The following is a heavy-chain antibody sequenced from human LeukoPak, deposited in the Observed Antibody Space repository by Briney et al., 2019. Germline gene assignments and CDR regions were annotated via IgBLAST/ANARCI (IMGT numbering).Heavy chain of an antibody. CDR2: INHSGST. D-gene: IGHD6-19*01. CDR3: AGAQDGGSGWSDNIDY. Sequence: SETLSLTCAVYGGSFSGYYWSWIRQPPGKGLEWIGEINHSGSTNYNPSLKSRVTISVDTSKNQFSLKLSSVTAADTAVYYCAGAQDGGSGWSDNIDYWGQGTLVTVSS. CDR1: GGSFSGYY. J-gene: IGHJ4*02. V-gene: IGHV4-34*01.